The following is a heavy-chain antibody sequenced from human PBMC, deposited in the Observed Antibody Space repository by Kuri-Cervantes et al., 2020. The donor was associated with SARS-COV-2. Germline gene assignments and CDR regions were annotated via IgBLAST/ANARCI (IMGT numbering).Heavy chain of an antibody. CDR3: ARGVRGNWDSQHNYYYYMDV. V-gene: IGHV1-8*02. CDR1: GCTLSNCD. Sequence: ASVKVSCKASGCTLSNCDINWVRQATGQGLEWMGWVNPDNGRAGFAEKFQGRVTISSGTSMNTVYLDLYSLRSGDTAVYYCARGVRGNWDSQHNYYYYMDVWGKGTTVTVSS. J-gene: IGHJ6*03. D-gene: IGHD1-7*01. CDR2: VNPDNGRA.